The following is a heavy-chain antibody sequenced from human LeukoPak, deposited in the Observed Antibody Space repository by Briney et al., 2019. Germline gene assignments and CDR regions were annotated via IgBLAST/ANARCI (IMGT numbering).Heavy chain of an antibody. Sequence: GGSLRLSCAASGFTFDDYAMHWVRQAPGKRLEWVSLISWDGGSTYYADSVKGRFTISRDNSKNSLYLQMNSLRAEDTALYYCAKSGYSYVSYYGMDVWGKGTTVTVSS. CDR3: AKSGYSYVSYYGMDV. V-gene: IGHV3-43D*04. J-gene: IGHJ6*04. CDR1: GFTFDDYA. D-gene: IGHD5-18*01. CDR2: ISWDGGST.